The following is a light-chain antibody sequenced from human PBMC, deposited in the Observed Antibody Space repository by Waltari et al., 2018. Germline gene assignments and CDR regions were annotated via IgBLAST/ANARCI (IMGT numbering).Light chain of an antibody. V-gene: IGKV3-20*01. Sequence: IVLTQSPGTLSLSPGERATLSCRASQSVSRTLAWYQQKPGQAPKLLIYGASIRATGIPDRFTGSGSGTDFSLTISSLGPEEFAIYFCQHYVRLPATFGQGTKVEIK. CDR1: QSVSRT. CDR2: GAS. CDR3: QHYVRLPAT. J-gene: IGKJ1*01.